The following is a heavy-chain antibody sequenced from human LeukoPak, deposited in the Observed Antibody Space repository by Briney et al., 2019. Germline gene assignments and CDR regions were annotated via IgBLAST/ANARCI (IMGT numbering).Heavy chain of an antibody. CDR3: ARGRQGAKTRYFDL. CDR1: GIIFSNYA. J-gene: IGHJ2*01. Sequence: GGSLRLSCAASGIIFSNYAMHWVRQGPGKGLECISTISSDGGSTYYANSVKGRFIISRDNSKNTLYLQMGSLRAEDMAVYYCARGRQGAKTRYFDLWGRGTRVTVSS. V-gene: IGHV3-64*01. CDR2: ISSDGGST. D-gene: IGHD1-26*01.